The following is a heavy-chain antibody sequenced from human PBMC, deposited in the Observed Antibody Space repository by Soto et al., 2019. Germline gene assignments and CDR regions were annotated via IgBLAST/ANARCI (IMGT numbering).Heavy chain of an antibody. CDR3: ASAPYYYGSGSYYSNYYYYGMDV. D-gene: IGHD3-10*01. CDR1: GFTFTRYS. V-gene: IGHV3-21*01. Sequence: GGSLRLSCAASGFTFTRYSMNWVRQAPGKGLEWVSSISSTTNYIYYGDSMKGRFTISRDNAENSLYLQVNSLRAEDTAVYYCASAPYYYGSGSYYSNYYYYGMDVWGQGTTVTVS. CDR2: ISSTTNYI. J-gene: IGHJ6*02.